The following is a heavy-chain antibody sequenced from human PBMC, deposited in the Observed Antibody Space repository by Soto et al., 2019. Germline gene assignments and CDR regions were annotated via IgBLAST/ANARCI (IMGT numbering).Heavy chain of an antibody. CDR1: GGSISSSSYY. J-gene: IGHJ5*02. V-gene: IGHV4-39*01. CDR2: IYYSGST. CDR3: ARLKWELQHNCFDP. D-gene: IGHD1-26*01. Sequence: SETLSLTCTVSGGSISSSSYYWGWIRQPPGKGLEWIGSIYYSGSTYYNPSLKSRVTISVDTSKNQFSLKLSSVTAADTAVYYCARLKWELQHNCFDPWGQGTLVTVSS.